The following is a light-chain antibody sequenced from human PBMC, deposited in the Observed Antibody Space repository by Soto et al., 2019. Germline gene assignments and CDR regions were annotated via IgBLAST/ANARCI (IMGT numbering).Light chain of an antibody. CDR3: ASWDDSLTGLV. J-gene: IGLJ2*01. Sequence: QPVLTQPPSASGTPGQRVTISCFGSSSNIGSNSVYWYHHLPGTAPKLLIYNNDQRPSGVPDRISGSKSGTSASLAVSGLRSGDEADYYCASWDDSLTGLVFGGGTKLTVL. CDR2: NND. CDR1: SSNIGSNS. V-gene: IGLV1-47*02.